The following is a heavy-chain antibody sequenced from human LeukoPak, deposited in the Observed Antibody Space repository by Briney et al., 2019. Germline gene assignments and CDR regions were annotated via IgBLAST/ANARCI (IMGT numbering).Heavy chain of an antibody. CDR3: ARGSEMAAAGTGYYFDY. CDR1: GGSISSYY. J-gene: IGHJ4*02. CDR2: IYTSGST. Sequence: PSETLSLTCTVSGGSISSYYWSWIRQPAGKGLEWIGRIYTSGSTNYNPSLKSRVTISVDTSKNQFSLKLSSVTAADTAVYCCARGSEMAAAGTGYYFDYWGQGTLVTVSS. D-gene: IGHD6-13*01. V-gene: IGHV4-4*07.